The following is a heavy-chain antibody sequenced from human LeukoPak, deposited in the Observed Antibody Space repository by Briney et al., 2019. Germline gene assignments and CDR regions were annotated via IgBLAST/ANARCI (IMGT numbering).Heavy chain of an antibody. V-gene: IGHV3-21*06. CDR3: ARDVVTEVVTLTTTDS. J-gene: IGHJ5*01. Sequence: GGSLRLSCTASGFSFSAYNMKWVRQAPGKGLEWVSSIRSTGSYIHYADSVKGRFTVSRDNARNSLYLEMNSLTAEDTAVYYCARDVVTEVVTLTTTDSWGQGTLVTVSS. D-gene: IGHD2-21*02. CDR2: IRSTGSYI. CDR1: GFSFSAYN.